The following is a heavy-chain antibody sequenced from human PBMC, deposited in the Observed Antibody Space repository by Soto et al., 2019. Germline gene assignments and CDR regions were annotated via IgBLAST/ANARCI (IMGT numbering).Heavy chain of an antibody. CDR2: IYYSGST. V-gene: IGHV4-30-4*01. CDR1: GGSISSGDYY. CDR3: ARDRGGSYYVSYWFDP. D-gene: IGHD1-26*01. Sequence: KASETLSLTCTVSGGSISSGDYYWSWIRQPPGKGLEWIGYIYYSGSTYYNPSLKSRVTISVDTSKNQFSLKLSSVTAADTAVYYCARDRGGSYYVSYWFDPWGQGTLVTVSS. J-gene: IGHJ5*02.